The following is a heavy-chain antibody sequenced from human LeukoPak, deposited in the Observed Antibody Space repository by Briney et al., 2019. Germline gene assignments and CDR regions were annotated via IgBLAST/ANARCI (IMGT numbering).Heavy chain of an antibody. CDR1: GFTFSSYA. CDR2: ISGSGGST. V-gene: IGHV3-23*01. D-gene: IGHD5-24*01. J-gene: IGHJ4*02. Sequence: GGSLRLSCAASGFTFSSYAMSWVRQAPGKGLEWVSAISGSGGSTYHADSVKGRFTISRDNSKNTLYLQMNSLRAEDTAVYYCAKNLDGYNSVGSDYWGQGTLVTVSS. CDR3: AKNLDGYNSVGSDY.